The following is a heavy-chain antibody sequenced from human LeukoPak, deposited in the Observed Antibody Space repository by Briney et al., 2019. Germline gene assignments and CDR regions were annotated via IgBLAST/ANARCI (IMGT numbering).Heavy chain of an antibody. CDR3: AKVDYYYDSSGYFFDY. J-gene: IGHJ4*02. V-gene: IGHV3-30*02. Sequence: GGSLRLSCAASGFTFSSYGMRWVRQAPGKGLEWVAFIRYDGSNKYYADSVKGRFTISRDNSKNTLYLQMNSLRAEDTAVYYCAKVDYYYDSSGYFFDYWGQGTLVTVSS. CDR1: GFTFSSYG. D-gene: IGHD3-22*01. CDR2: IRYDGSNK.